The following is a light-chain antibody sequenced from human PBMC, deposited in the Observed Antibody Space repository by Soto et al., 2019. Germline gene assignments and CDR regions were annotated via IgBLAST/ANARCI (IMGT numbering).Light chain of an antibody. CDR1: VGSNY. CDR3: ETWDASLSGGV. CDR2: DNT. J-gene: IGLJ2*01. Sequence: QSVLTQPPSVSAAPGQKVTISCSGVGSNYVSWYQHLPGTAPKLLIFDNTKRPSGIPDRFSGSKSGTSATLDITGLQTGDEADYYCETWDASLSGGVFGGGTQLTVL. V-gene: IGLV1-51*01.